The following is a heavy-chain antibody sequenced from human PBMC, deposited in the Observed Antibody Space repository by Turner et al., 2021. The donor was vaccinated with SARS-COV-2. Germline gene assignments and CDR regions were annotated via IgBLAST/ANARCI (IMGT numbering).Heavy chain of an antibody. Sequence: QAQLVQSGSEVKKPGASVTVSCKASAYTFTSSYMHWVRQASGQGREWMGIHNPSGSETNYEKQFERRVTMTSDTSTSTVYMELSSLRAEDTAVYFCARGRGQGSSGDYYYGVDVWGQGTMVTVSS. CDR2: HNPSGSET. CDR1: AYTFTSSY. V-gene: IGHV1-46*03. CDR3: ARGRGQGSSGDYYYGVDV. D-gene: IGHD3-22*01. J-gene: IGHJ6*02.